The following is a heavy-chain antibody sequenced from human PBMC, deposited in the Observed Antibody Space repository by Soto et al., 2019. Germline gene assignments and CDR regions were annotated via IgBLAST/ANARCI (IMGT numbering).Heavy chain of an antibody. CDR2: INPNSGGT. CDR1: GYTFTGYY. Sequence: ASVKVSCKASGYTFTGYYMHWVRQAPGQGLEWMGWINPNSGGTNYAQKFQGRVTMTRDTSISTAYMELSRLRSDDTAVYYCARVALLYRKQAHDAFDIWGQGTMVTVSS. CDR3: ARVALLYRKQAHDAFDI. J-gene: IGHJ3*02. D-gene: IGHD5-12*01. V-gene: IGHV1-2*02.